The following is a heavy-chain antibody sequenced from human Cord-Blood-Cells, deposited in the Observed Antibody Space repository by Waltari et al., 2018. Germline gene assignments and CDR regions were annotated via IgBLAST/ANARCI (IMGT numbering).Heavy chain of an antibody. D-gene: IGHD2-2*02. V-gene: IGHV1-69*09. Sequence: QVQLVQSGAEVKKPGSSVKVSCKASGGTFSSYAISWVRQAPGQGLEWMGRTIPYLSIANYAQKFQGRVTITADKSTSTAYMELSSLRSEDTAVYYCARSEYCSSTSCYTGLNFDYWGQGTLVTVSS. CDR3: ARSEYCSSTSCYTGLNFDY. J-gene: IGHJ4*02. CDR1: GGTFSSYA. CDR2: TIPYLSIA.